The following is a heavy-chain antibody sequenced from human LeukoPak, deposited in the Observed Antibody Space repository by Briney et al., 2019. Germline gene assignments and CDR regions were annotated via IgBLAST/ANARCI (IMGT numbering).Heavy chain of an antibody. Sequence: ASVKVSCKASGYTFTGYYMHWVRQAPGQGLEWMGWINPNSGGINYAQKFQGRVTMTRDTSISTAYMELSRLRSDDTAVYYCARVRYDILTGYFDWFDPWGQGTLVTVSS. CDR2: INPNSGGI. D-gene: IGHD3-9*01. CDR1: GYTFTGYY. CDR3: ARVRYDILTGYFDWFDP. V-gene: IGHV1-2*02. J-gene: IGHJ5*02.